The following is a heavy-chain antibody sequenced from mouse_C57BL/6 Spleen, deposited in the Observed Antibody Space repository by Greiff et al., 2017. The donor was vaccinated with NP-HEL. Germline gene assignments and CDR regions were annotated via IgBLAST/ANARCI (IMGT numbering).Heavy chain of an antibody. CDR3: TREGLLQGGFRYAMDY. CDR1: GFTFSSYA. V-gene: IGHV5-9-1*02. J-gene: IGHJ4*01. Sequence: EVQLVESGEGLVKPGGSLKLSCAASGFTFSSYAMSWVRQTPEKRLEWVAYISSGCDYIYYADTVKGLFTISRDNARNTLYLQMSSLKSEDTAMYYCTREGLLQGGFRYAMDYWGQGTSVTVSS. D-gene: IGHD2-10*01. CDR2: ISSGCDYI.